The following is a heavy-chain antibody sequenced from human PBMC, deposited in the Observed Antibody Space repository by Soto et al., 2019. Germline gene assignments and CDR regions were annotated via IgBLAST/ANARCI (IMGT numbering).Heavy chain of an antibody. CDR1: GGSISSSSYY. Sequence: SETLSLTCTVSGGSISSSSYYWGWIRQPPGKGLEWIGSIYYSGSTYYNPSLKSRVTISVDTSKNQFSLKLSSVTAADTAVYYCARRPVENGMDVWGQGTTVSV. CDR2: IYYSGST. J-gene: IGHJ6*02. CDR3: ARRPVENGMDV. V-gene: IGHV4-39*01.